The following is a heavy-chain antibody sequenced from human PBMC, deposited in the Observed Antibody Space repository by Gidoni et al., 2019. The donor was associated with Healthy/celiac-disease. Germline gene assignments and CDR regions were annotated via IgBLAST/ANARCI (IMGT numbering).Heavy chain of an antibody. CDR1: GYTRTELS. J-gene: IGHJ6*02. V-gene: IGHV1-24*01. CDR3: ATGGMGYSSSWRYMDV. Sequence: QVQLVQSGAEVKKPGASVKVSCKVSGYTRTELSMHWVRPAPGKGREWMGGFDPADGETIYAQKFQGRVPMTEDTSTDTAYMELSRLRSEDTAVYYCATGGMGYSSSWRYMDVWGQGPTVTVSS. CDR2: FDPADGET. D-gene: IGHD6-13*01.